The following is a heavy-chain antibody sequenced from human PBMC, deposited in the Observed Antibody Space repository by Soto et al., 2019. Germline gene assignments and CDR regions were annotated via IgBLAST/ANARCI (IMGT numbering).Heavy chain of an antibody. V-gene: IGHV1-3*01. CDR3: ERVHCNSTTCHVFDY. J-gene: IGHJ4*02. CDR2: INAGNGNT. D-gene: IGHD2-2*01. Sequence: ASVRVSCKASGYNFTDYAMHWVRQAPGQRLEWMGWINAGNGNTKYAQKVQGRVTMTTGTSTSTAYMELRSLRSDDTAVYYCERVHCNSTTCHVFDYWGRGTLVTVSS. CDR1: GYNFTDYA.